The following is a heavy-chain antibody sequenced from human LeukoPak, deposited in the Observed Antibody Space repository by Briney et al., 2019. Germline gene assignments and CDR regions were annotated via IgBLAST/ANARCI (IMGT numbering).Heavy chain of an antibody. J-gene: IGHJ4*02. Sequence: SESLSLTCAVYGGSFSGYYWSWIPQPPGKGLQWLGEINHSESTNYNPSLKSRLTISVDTSKSQFSLKLSSVTAADTPLYYCARGDTRDTSGYYYFAYWGQGTLVTVSS. CDR1: GGSFSGYY. CDR3: ARGDTRDTSGYYYFAY. D-gene: IGHD3-22*01. V-gene: IGHV4-34*01. CDR2: INHSEST.